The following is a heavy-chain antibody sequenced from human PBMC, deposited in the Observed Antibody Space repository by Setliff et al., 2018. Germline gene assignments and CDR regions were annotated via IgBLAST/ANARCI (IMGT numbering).Heavy chain of an antibody. V-gene: IGHV1-18*01. D-gene: IGHD2-8*01. CDR1: GYTFSNYG. Sequence: ASVKVSCKASGYTFSNYGVTWVRQAPGQGLEWMGWVTVYNGNTKYAQNLQGRLTLTTDASTSTAYMELRGLTSDDTAVYYCSRLVRYCSKTTCQTASGAELWGQGTLVTVSS. J-gene: IGHJ4*02. CDR2: VTVYNGNT. CDR3: SRLVRYCSKTTCQTASGAEL.